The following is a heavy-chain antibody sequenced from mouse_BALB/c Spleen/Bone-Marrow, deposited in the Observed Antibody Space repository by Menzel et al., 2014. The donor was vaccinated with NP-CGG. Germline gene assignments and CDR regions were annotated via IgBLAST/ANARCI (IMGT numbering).Heavy chain of an antibody. CDR1: GFTFSSYS. CDR2: ISSGGHYT. Sequence: EVKLVESGGGLVKPGGSLKLSCAASGFTFSSYSMSWVRQTPEKRLEWVATISSGGHYTYYPDSVKGRFTISRDSAKNSLYLQMSSLKSEDTAMYYCSKDGGYDYSYYFDYWGQGTTLTVSS. J-gene: IGHJ2*01. V-gene: IGHV5-6-4*01. CDR3: SKDGGYDYSYYFDY. D-gene: IGHD2-4*01.